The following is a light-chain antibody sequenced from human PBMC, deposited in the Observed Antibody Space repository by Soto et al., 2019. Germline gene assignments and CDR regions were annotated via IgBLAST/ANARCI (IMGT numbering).Light chain of an antibody. V-gene: IGLV2-14*03. CDR1: SSDVGGYNH. CDR3: SSYTRSTIYV. Sequence: QSVLTQPASVSGSPGQSITISCTGTSSDVGGYNHVSWYQHYPGKAPKLIIYDVNNRPSGVSNRFSGSKSGNTASLTISGLQAEDEADYFCSSYTRSTIYVFGTGTKLTVL. CDR2: DVN. J-gene: IGLJ1*01.